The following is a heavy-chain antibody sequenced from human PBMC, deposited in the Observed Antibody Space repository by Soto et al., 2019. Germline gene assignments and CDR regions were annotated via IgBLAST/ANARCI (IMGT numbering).Heavy chain of an antibody. CDR3: ARDLVAAAPIMDV. CDR2: IYHSGST. D-gene: IGHD6-13*01. Sequence: SETLSLTCAVSGGSISSSNWWSWVRQPPGKGLEWIGEIYHSGSTNYNPSLKSRVTISVDKSKNQFSLKLSSVTAADTAVYYCARDLVAAAPIMDVWGQGTTVTVSS. J-gene: IGHJ6*02. V-gene: IGHV4-4*02. CDR1: GGSISSSNW.